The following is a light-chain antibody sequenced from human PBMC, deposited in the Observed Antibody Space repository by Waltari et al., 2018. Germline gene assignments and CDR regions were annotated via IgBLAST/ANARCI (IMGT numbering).Light chain of an antibody. CDR3: SSYTSSGTYV. CDR2: EVS. V-gene: IGLV2-14*01. J-gene: IGLJ1*01. Sequence: QSALTQPASVSRSPGQSITISCTGTGSDVGGYNYVSWYQHHPGKAPQLMIYEVSNRPSGVSNRFSGSKSGNTASLTISGLQAEDAADYYCSSYTSSGTYVFGTVTKVTVL. CDR1: GSDVGGYNY.